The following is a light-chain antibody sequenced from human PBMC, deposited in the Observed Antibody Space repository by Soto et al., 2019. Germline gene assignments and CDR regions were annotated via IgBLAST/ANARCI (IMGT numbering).Light chain of an antibody. CDR1: SSNIGAGYG. CDR2: GNS. V-gene: IGLV1-40*01. Sequence: QPVLAQPPSVSGAPGQRVTISCTGSSSNIGAGYGVHWYQQLPGTAPKLLIYGNSNRPSGVPDRFSGSKSGTSASLAITGLQAEDEADYHCQSYDSSLSGGVFGGGTKVTVL. J-gene: IGLJ3*02. CDR3: QSYDSSLSGGV.